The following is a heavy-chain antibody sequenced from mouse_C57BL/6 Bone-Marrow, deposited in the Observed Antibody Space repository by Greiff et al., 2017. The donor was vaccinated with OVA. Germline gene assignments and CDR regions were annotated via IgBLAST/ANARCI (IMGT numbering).Heavy chain of an antibody. V-gene: IGHV1-82*01. CDR2: IYPGDGDT. Sequence: QVQLQQSGPELVKPGASVKISCKASGYAFSSSWMNWVKQRPGKGLEWIGRIYPGDGDTNYNGKFKGKATLTADKSSSTAYMQLSSLTSEDSAVYFCARRPIYYGNYYAMDDWGQGTSVTVSS. CDR1: GYAFSSSW. CDR3: ARRPIYYGNYYAMDD. J-gene: IGHJ4*01. D-gene: IGHD2-1*01.